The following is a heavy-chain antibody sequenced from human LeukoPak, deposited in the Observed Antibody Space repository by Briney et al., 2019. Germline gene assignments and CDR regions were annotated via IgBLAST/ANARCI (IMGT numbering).Heavy chain of an antibody. CDR1: AGSISSSTDY. Sequence: SETLSLTCTVSAGSISSSTDYWGWIRQSPGKGLEWIGSMSSSVSAYYNPSLKSRVTISVDTSKSQFSLKVSYVTAADTAVYYCARHIRSSGWSGLYYMDVWGNGTTVTVSS. J-gene: IGHJ6*03. CDR2: MSSSVSA. V-gene: IGHV4-39*01. D-gene: IGHD6-19*01. CDR3: ARHIRSSGWSGLYYMDV.